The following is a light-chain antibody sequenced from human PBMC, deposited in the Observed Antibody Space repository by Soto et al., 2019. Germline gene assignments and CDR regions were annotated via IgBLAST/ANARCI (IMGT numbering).Light chain of an antibody. CDR1: QSISTY. Sequence: DIQMTQSPASLSASIGDRITITCRASQSISTYLNWYQQKPGKHPNLLIYGSSTLQSGVPSRFSGRGSATDFTHTISSLQPEDFASYYWQQSFITPPLTVGGGTKVDIK. CDR3: QQSFITPPLT. J-gene: IGKJ4*01. CDR2: GSS. V-gene: IGKV1-39*01.